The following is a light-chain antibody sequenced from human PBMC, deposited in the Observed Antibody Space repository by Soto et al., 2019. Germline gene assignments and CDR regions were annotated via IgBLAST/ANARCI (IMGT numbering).Light chain of an antibody. V-gene: IGKV3-20*01. CDR1: QSVSNNY. CDR2: GTS. Sequence: EIEWTRSPATLSLSPGGGATLSCKARQSVSNNYLAWYKQKPGQAPRLLIYGTSNRATSIPDRFSGSGSGTDYTLTISRLKPEDFAVYYCRQDGSSGTFGQGAKSDIK. CDR3: RQDGSSGT. J-gene: IGKJ1*01.